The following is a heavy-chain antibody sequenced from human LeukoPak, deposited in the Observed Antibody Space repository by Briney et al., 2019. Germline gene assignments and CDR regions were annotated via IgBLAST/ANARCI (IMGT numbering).Heavy chain of an antibody. Sequence: GGSLRLSCAASGFTFSSYGMHWVRQAPGKWLEWVAFIRYDGSNKYYADSVKGRFTISRDNSKNTLYLQMNSLRAEDTAVYYCAKDYYYDSSGPFDYWGQGTLVTVSS. CDR2: IRYDGSNK. D-gene: IGHD3-22*01. J-gene: IGHJ4*02. V-gene: IGHV3-30*02. CDR1: GFTFSSYG. CDR3: AKDYYYDSSGPFDY.